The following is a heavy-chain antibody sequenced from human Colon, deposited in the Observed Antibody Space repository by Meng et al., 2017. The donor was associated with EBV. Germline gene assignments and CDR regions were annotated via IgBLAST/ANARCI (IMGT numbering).Heavy chain of an antibody. V-gene: IGHV4-61*01. Sequence: VQLQESGPPLVKPSATLFLTCTVSGDSVATGRYYWSWIRQPPGKGLEWIAYIYYIGGTNYNPSLKSRPSISLDTSKTQFSLSLRSVTAADTAVYYCARVGAYCGGDCYHPRWGQGTLVTVSS. CDR1: GDSVATGRYY. CDR2: IYYIGGT. CDR3: ARVGAYCGGDCYHPR. D-gene: IGHD2-21*02. J-gene: IGHJ4*02.